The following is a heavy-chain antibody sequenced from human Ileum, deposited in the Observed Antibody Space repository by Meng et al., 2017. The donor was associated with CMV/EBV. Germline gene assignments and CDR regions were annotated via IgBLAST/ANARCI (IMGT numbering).Heavy chain of an antibody. CDR2: IYYSGST. D-gene: IGHD4-23*01. V-gene: IGHV4-61*01. CDR3: ATFDYGGKWVHFDF. CDR1: GGSVSSVSYY. J-gene: IGHJ4*02. Sequence: SETLSLSCPVSGGSVSSVSYYWNWILQPPGKGLEWIGYIYYSGSTNYNPSLKSRVTISIDKSKNQFSLKLRSVTAADTAVYYCATFDYGGKWVHFDFWGQGTLVTVSS.